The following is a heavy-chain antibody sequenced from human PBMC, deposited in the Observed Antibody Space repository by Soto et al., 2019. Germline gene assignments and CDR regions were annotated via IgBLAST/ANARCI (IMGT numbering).Heavy chain of an antibody. CDR2: ISDSGSDM. J-gene: IGHJ1*01. Sequence: GGSLRLSCEVSGFTLRRYYMAWIRQAPGKGLEWVSYISDSGSDMYYADSVKGRFSVSRDNAKNSLFLQMNSLRVEDTAVYYCARDPVGSPQYWGQGTLVTVSS. V-gene: IGHV3-11*01. CDR1: GFTLRRYY. D-gene: IGHD1-26*01. CDR3: ARDPVGSPQY.